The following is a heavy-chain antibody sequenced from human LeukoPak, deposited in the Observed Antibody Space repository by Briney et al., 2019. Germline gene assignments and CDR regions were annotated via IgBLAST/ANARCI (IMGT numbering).Heavy chain of an antibody. D-gene: IGHD4-17*01. CDR3: AREPGNNGDLDY. Sequence: PGGSLRLSCAASGFTFSTYNMNWVRQAAGNGLEWVSSISTSGSSTFYADSMKGRFTISRDNAKSSLYLQMSSLRAEDTAAYYCAREPGNNGDLDYWGQGTLVTVSS. V-gene: IGHV3-21*01. J-gene: IGHJ4*02. CDR2: ISTSGSST. CDR1: GFTFSTYN.